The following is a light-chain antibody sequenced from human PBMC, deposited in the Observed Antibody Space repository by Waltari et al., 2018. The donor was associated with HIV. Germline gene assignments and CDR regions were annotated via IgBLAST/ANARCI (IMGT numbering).Light chain of an antibody. V-gene: IGLV2-18*02. CDR2: AVN. Sequence: QSALTQPLAVSGSPGQSVTISCTGTTRDLGTYDRVCWYHQTPGTAPKLIIYAVNSRPSGVPDRFSGSKSGNTASLTISGLQAEDEGDYYCSSYTTTTARVFGTGTKVTVL. CDR1: TRDLGTYDR. J-gene: IGLJ1*01. CDR3: SSYTTTTARV.